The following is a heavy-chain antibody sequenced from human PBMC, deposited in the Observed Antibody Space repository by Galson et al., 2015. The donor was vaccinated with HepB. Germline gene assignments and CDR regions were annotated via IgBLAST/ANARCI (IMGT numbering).Heavy chain of an antibody. CDR1: GYTFTGYY. CDR2: INPNNGDT. CDR3: ARDLYYDILTGYYYSEDVHDAFDI. D-gene: IGHD3-9*01. Sequence: SVKVSCKASGYTFTGYYIHWVRQAPGQGLEWMGRINPNNGDTDYSQQFLVRVTMTRDTSITTAYMELSSLRSDDTAVYYCARDLYYDILTGYYYSEDVHDAFDIWGQGTMVTVSS. V-gene: IGHV1-2*06. J-gene: IGHJ3*02.